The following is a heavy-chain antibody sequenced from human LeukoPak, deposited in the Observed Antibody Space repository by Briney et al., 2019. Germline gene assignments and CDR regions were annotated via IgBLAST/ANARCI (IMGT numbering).Heavy chain of an antibody. V-gene: IGHV6-1*01. Sequence: SQTLSLTRAISGDSVPSNSFAWNWIRQSPSRGLEWLGRTYYRSNWYNDYAVSVKSRITINPDTSKNQFSLQLNSVTPEDTAVYYCARAVAGTEGWFDYWGQGTLVTVSS. D-gene: IGHD6-19*01. CDR3: ARAVAGTEGWFDY. CDR2: TYYRSNWYN. J-gene: IGHJ4*02. CDR1: GDSVPSNSFA.